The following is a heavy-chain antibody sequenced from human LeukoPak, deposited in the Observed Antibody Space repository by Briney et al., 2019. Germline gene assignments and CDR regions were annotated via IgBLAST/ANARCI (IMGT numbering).Heavy chain of an antibody. D-gene: IGHD5/OR15-5a*01. CDR3: ARRLRPLRVRPSFQH. J-gene: IGHJ1*01. CDR1: GGSFSGYY. CDR2: INHSGST. V-gene: IGHV4-34*01. Sequence: KPSQTLSLTCAVYGGSFSGYYWSLIRQPPGKGLEWIGEINHSGSTNYNPSLKSRVTISVDTSKNQFSLKLSSVTAADTAVYYCARRLRPLRVRPSFQHWGQGTLVTVSS.